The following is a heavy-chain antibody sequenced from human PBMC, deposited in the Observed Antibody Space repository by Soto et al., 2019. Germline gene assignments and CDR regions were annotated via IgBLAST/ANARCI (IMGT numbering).Heavy chain of an antibody. Sequence: GGSLRLSCAASGFTFSSYGMHWVRQAPGKGLEWVAVISYDGSNKYYADSVKGRFTISRDNSKNTLYLQMNSLRAEDTAVYYCAKDRITMVRGVNSMDVWGKGTTVTVSS. V-gene: IGHV3-30*18. CDR3: AKDRITMVRGVNSMDV. CDR2: ISYDGSNK. J-gene: IGHJ6*03. D-gene: IGHD3-10*01. CDR1: GFTFSSYG.